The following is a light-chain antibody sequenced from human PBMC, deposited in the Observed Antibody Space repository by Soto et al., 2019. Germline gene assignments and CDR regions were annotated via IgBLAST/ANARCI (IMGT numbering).Light chain of an antibody. CDR1: SSDVGGYNY. Sequence: QSVLTQPPSASGSPGQSVTISCTGTSSDVGGYNYVSWYQQHPGKVPKLMIYEVSKRPSGVPDRFSGSKSGNTASLTVSGLQAEDEADYYCSSYTTSNTRQIVFGTGTKVTVL. CDR2: EVS. CDR3: SSYTTSNTRQIV. V-gene: IGLV2-8*01. J-gene: IGLJ1*01.